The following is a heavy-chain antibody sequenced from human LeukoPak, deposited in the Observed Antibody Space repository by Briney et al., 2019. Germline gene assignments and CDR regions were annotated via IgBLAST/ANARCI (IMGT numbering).Heavy chain of an antibody. D-gene: IGHD5-12*01. CDR1: GGSISSGGYS. CDR3: ARAGSGYDWLGAFDI. CDR2: IYHSGST. Sequence: PSETLSLTCAVSGGSISSGGYSWSWIRQPPGKVLEWIGYIYHSGSTYYNPSLKSRVTISVDRSKNQFSLKLSSVTAADTAVYYCARAGSGYDWLGAFDIWGQGTMVTVSS. V-gene: IGHV4-30-2*01. J-gene: IGHJ3*02.